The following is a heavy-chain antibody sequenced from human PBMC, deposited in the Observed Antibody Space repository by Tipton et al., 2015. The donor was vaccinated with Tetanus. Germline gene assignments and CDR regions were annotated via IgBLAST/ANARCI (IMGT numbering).Heavy chain of an antibody. CDR2: IKQDGSEK. J-gene: IGHJ6*02. V-gene: IGHV3-7*05. CDR1: GFTFSSYW. Sequence: SLRLSCAASGFTFSSYWMSWVRQAPGKGLEWVANIKQDGSEKYYVDSVEGRFTISRDNAKNSLYLQMNSLRAEDTAVYYCARDSVAEAQGQLLWTYYYYGMDVWGQGTTVTVSS. CDR3: ARDSVAEAQGQLLWTYYYYGMDV. D-gene: IGHD2-2*01.